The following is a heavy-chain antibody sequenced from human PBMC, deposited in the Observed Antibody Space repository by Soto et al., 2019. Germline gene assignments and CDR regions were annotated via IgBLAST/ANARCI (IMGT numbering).Heavy chain of an antibody. Sequence: SETLSLTCTVSGGSISSGGYYWSWIRQHPGKGLEWIGYIYYSGSTYYNPSLKSRVTISVDTSKNQFSLKLSSVTAADTAVYYCAREAPYDSSGYYPQSPSVFDYWGQGTLVTVSS. CDR2: IYYSGST. CDR1: GGSISSGGYY. J-gene: IGHJ4*02. CDR3: AREAPYDSSGYYPQSPSVFDY. D-gene: IGHD3-22*01. V-gene: IGHV4-31*03.